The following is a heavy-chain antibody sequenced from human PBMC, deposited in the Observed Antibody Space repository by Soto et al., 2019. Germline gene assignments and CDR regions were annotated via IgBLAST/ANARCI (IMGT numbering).Heavy chain of an antibody. D-gene: IGHD3-3*01. J-gene: IGHJ6*02. CDR1: GGTFSSYA. CDR2: IIPIFGTA. V-gene: IGHV1-69*06. CDR3: ARAAAVYDFWSGYPGTQATDYYYGMDV. Sequence: SVKVSCKASGGTFSSYAISWVRQAPGQGLEWMGGIIPIFGTANYAQKFQGRVTITADKSTSTAYMELSSLRSEDTAVYYCARAAAVYDFWSGYPGTQATDYYYGMDVWGQGTTVTVS.